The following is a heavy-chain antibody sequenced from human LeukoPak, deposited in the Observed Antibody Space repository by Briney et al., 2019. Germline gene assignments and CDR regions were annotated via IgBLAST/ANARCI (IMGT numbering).Heavy chain of an antibody. CDR3: ASGIAAAGTGYYGMDV. D-gene: IGHD6-13*01. CDR1: GYTFTSYY. V-gene: IGHV1-46*01. J-gene: IGHJ6*02. CDR2: INPSGGST. Sequence: GASVKVSCKASGYTFTSYYMHWVRQAPGQGLEWVGIINPSGGSTSYAQKFQGRVTMTRDTSTGTVYMELSSLRSEDTAVYYCASGIAAAGTGYYGMDVWGQGTTVTVSS.